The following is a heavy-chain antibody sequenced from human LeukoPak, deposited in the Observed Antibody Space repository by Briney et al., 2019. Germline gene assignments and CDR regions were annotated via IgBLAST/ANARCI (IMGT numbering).Heavy chain of an antibody. CDR1: GYIFTGYY. J-gene: IGHJ4*02. V-gene: IGHV1-2*02. CDR3: ARDRGYSGYERIDY. Sequence: ASVKVSCKASGYIFTGYYMHWVRQAPGQGLEWMGWINPNSGDTNYAQKFQGRVTMTRDTSISTAYMELSRLRSDDTAVYYCARDRGYSGYERIDYWGQGTLVTVSS. CDR2: INPNSGDT. D-gene: IGHD5-12*01.